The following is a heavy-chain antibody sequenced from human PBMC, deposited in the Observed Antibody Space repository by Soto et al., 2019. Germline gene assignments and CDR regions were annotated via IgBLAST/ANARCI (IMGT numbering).Heavy chain of an antibody. CDR3: ARTTVTKSRDS. D-gene: IGHD4-17*01. J-gene: IGHJ4*02. Sequence: EVQLLESGGGLVQPGGSLRLSCAASGFTFSSYAMSWVRQAPGKGLEYVSSISASGDVTYFPDSVKGRFTISRDNSKNTLYLQMNSLRVEDTAVNYCARTTVTKSRDSWGQGTLVTVSS. V-gene: IGHV3-23*01. CDR1: GFTFSSYA. CDR2: ISASGDVT.